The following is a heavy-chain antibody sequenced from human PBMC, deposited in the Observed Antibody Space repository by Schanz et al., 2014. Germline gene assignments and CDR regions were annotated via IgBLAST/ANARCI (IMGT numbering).Heavy chain of an antibody. CDR3: ARNWKDHHLGRHGWSDGMDV. Sequence: QVQLVESGGGVVRPGRSLRLSCAASGFTFNNYGMHWVRQAPGKGLEWVAVIWYDGTDRYYADSVKGRFTISRDTSKNTLYLQMNSLRVEDTAVYYCARNWKDHHLGRHGWSDGMDVWGQGTTVTVSS. CDR2: IWYDGTDR. V-gene: IGHV3-33*01. D-gene: IGHD3-3*01. CDR1: GFTFNNYG. J-gene: IGHJ6*02.